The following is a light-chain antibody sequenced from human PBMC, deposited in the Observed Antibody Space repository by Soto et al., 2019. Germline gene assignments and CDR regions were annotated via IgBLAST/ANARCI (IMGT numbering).Light chain of an antibody. Sequence: QSVLTRPPSGTGAPGESVRIFCTGNSSDFGGYNYVSWYQQHPGKAPKLMIYEVSKRPSGVPDRFSGSKSGNTASLTVSGLQAEDEADYYCSSYAGSNNLGVFGTGTKVTVL. CDR1: SSDFGGYNY. V-gene: IGLV2-8*01. CDR2: EVS. J-gene: IGLJ1*01. CDR3: SSYAGSNNLGV.